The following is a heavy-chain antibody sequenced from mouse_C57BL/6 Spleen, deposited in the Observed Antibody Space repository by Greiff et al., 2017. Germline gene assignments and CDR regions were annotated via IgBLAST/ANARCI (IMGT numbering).Heavy chain of an antibody. V-gene: IGHV1-64*01. CDR3: ARNLGSSYPFDY. J-gene: IGHJ2*01. Sequence: QVQLQQPGAELVKPGASVKLSCKASGYTFTSYWMHWVKQRPGQGLEWIGMIHPNSGSTNYNEKFKSKATLTVDKSSSTAYMQLSSLTSEDSAVYYGARNLGSSYPFDYWGQGTTLTVSS. CDR2: IHPNSGST. CDR1: GYTFTSYW. D-gene: IGHD1-1*01.